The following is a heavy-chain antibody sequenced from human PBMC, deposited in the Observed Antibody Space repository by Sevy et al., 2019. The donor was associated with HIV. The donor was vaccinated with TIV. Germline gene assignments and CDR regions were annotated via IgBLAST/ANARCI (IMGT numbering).Heavy chain of an antibody. J-gene: IGHJ6*02. Sequence: GGSLRLSCAASGFTFSSYAMHWVRQAPGKGLEWVAVISYDGSNKYYADSVKGRFTISRDNSKNTLYLQMNSLRPEDTAVYYCAREGRGYSGYDSFFYYYYGMDVWGQGTTVTVSS. CDR2: ISYDGSNK. V-gene: IGHV3-30-3*01. CDR1: GFTFSSYA. D-gene: IGHD5-12*01. CDR3: AREGRGYSGYDSFFYYYYGMDV.